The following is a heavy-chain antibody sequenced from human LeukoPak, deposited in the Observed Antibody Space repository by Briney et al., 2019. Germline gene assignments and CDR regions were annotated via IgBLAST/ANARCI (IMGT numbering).Heavy chain of an antibody. CDR1: GYTFTSYY. D-gene: IGHD6-13*01. V-gene: IGHV1-46*01. Sequence: ASVKVSCKASGYTFTSYYIHWVRQAPGQGLEWMGIINPSGGSASYAQKFQGRVTMTRDMSTSTVYMELSSLRSEDTAMYYCARDRAYSSGWSSGYYYYMDVWGKGTTVTVSS. CDR3: ARDRAYSSGWSSGYYYYMDV. J-gene: IGHJ6*03. CDR2: INPSGGSA.